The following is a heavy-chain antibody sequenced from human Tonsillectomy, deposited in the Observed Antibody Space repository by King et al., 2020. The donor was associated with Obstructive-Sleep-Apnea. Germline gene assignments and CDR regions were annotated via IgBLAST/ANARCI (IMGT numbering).Heavy chain of an antibody. CDR1: RFTFRSYC. CDR2: IRYEGSYK. CDR3: AKGLSNYYYDSSGYHDAFDI. Sequence: HVQLVESGGGGVQPGRSLRLSCAASRFTFRSYCRHLVRQAPGKGLWWVEFIRYEGSYKYHADSVKGRFTISRDNSKNTLHLQMNSLRAEDTAVYYCAKGLSNYYYDSSGYHDAFDIWGQGTMVTVSS. J-gene: IGHJ3*02. D-gene: IGHD3-22*01. V-gene: IGHV3-30*02.